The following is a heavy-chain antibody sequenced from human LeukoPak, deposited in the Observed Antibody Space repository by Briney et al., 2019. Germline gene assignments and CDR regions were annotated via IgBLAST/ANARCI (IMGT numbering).Heavy chain of an antibody. J-gene: IGHJ6*03. D-gene: IGHD2-15*01. CDR1: GGSFSGYY. CDR2: INHSGST. V-gene: IGHV4-34*01. Sequence: SETLSLTCAVYGGSFSGYYWSWIRQPPGKGLEWIGEINHSGSTNYNPSLKNRVTISVDTSKNQFSLKLSSVTAADTAVYYCARGPYCSGGSCYSSRYYYYIDVWGKGTTVTVSS. CDR3: ARGPYCSGGSCYSSRYYYYIDV.